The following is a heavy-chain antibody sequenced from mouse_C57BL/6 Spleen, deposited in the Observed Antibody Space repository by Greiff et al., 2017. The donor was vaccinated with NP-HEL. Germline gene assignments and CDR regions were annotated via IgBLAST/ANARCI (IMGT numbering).Heavy chain of an antibody. J-gene: IGHJ4*01. D-gene: IGHD1-1*01. Sequence: VQLQQSGAELVRPGASVTLSCKASGYTFTDYEMHWVKQTPVHGLEWIGAIDPDTGGTAYNQKFKGKAILTADKSSSTAYMELRSLTSEDSAVYYCTRRDGTTVVAFYAMDYWGQGTSVTVSS. CDR2: IDPDTGGT. CDR3: TRRDGTTVVAFYAMDY. CDR1: GYTFTDYE. V-gene: IGHV1-15*01.